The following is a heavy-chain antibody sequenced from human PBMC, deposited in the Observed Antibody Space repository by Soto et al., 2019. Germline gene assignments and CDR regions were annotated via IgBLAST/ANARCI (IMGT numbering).Heavy chain of an antibody. V-gene: IGHV4-31*01. CDR3: ARVMGGRVDY. CDR1: GGSISSGGYY. D-gene: IGHD1-26*01. J-gene: IGHJ4*02. Sequence: QVQLQESGPGLVKPSQTLSLTCTVSGGSISSGGYYWSWIRQHPGKGLEWIGYIYYSGSTYYNPSLKXXVXLXXDTSKKQLSLKLGSVTAADTAVYYCARVMGGRVDYWGQGTLVTVSS. CDR2: IYYSGST.